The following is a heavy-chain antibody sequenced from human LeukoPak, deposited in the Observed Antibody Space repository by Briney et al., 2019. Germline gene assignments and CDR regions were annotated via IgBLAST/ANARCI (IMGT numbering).Heavy chain of an antibody. CDR2: ISSSSSTI. V-gene: IGHV3-48*01. CDR3: ARGSLWFGELSY. Sequence: PGGSLRLSCAASGFTFSSYSMNWVRQAPGKGLEWVSDISSSSSTIYYADSVKGRFTISRDNAKNSLYLQMNSLRAEDTAVYYCARGSLWFGELSYWGQGTLVTVSS. J-gene: IGHJ4*02. D-gene: IGHD3-10*01. CDR1: GFTFSSYS.